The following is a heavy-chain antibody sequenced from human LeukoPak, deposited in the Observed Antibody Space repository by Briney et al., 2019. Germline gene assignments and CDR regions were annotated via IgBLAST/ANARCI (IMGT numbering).Heavy chain of an antibody. Sequence: PGGSLRLSCAASGFTFNSYWMHWVRQAPGKGLVWVSRINSDGSSTSYADSVKGRFTISRDNAKNTLYLQMNSLRAEDTAVYYCARARGAVAGTCWFDPWGQGTLVTVSS. CDR1: GFTFNSYW. CDR3: ARARGAVAGTCWFDP. D-gene: IGHD6-19*01. J-gene: IGHJ5*02. V-gene: IGHV3-74*01. CDR2: INSDGSST.